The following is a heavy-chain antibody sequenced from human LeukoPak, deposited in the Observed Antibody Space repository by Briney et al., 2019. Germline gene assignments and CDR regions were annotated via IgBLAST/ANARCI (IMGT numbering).Heavy chain of an antibody. CDR1: GYTFTGYY. Sequence: GASVKVSCKASGYTFTGYYMHWVRQAPGQGLEWMGWINPNSGGTNYAQKFQGRVTMTRDTSISTAYMGLSRLRSDDTAVYYCARIAAAGNPLYYFDYWGQGTLVTVSS. CDR2: INPNSGGT. D-gene: IGHD6-13*01. CDR3: ARIAAAGNPLYYFDY. V-gene: IGHV1-2*02. J-gene: IGHJ4*02.